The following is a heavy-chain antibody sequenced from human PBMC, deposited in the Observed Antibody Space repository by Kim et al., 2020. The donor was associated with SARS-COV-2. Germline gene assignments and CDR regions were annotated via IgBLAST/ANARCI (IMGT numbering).Heavy chain of an antibody. V-gene: IGHV3-74*01. CDR3: AREYYDFLTGYWWFDP. J-gene: IGHJ5*02. CDR2: INSDGSST. Sequence: GGSLRLSCTASGFTFSSYWMHWVRQAPGKGLVLVSRINSDGSSTSYADSVKGRVTISRDNAKNTLYLQMNSLRAEDTAVYYCAREYYDFLTGYWWFDPWGNGTLVTVST. CDR1: GFTFSSYW. D-gene: IGHD3-9*01.